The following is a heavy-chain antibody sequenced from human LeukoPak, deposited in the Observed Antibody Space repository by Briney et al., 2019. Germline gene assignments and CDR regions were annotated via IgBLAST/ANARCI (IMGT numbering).Heavy chain of an antibody. D-gene: IGHD3-10*01. CDR3: ARDGSGSYLYNWFDP. J-gene: IGHJ5*02. Sequence: PSETLSLTCTISGGSVSSGSYYWSWIRQPPGKGLEWIGYIYYSGSTNYNPSLKSRVTISVDTSKNQFSLKLSSVTAGDTAVYYCARDGSGSYLYNWFDPWGQGTLVTVSS. V-gene: IGHV4-61*01. CDR1: GGSVSSGSYY. CDR2: IYYSGST.